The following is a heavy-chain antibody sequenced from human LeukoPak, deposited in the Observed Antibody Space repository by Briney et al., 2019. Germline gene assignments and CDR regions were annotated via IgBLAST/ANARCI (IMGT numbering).Heavy chain of an antibody. CDR2: IKEDGSEK. CDR1: GFTFSNYW. J-gene: IGHJ4*02. Sequence: GGSLRLSCAASGFTFSNYWMTWVRQAPGEGLEWVANIKEDGSEKYYVDSVKGRFTSSRDNAKNSLYLQMNSLRAEDTAVYYCARPTYASYDSSGYANYWGQGTLVTVSS. D-gene: IGHD3-22*01. V-gene: IGHV3-7*01. CDR3: ARPTYASYDSSGYANY.